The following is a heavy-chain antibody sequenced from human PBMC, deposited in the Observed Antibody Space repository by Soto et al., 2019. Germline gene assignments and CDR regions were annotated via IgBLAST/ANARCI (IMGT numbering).Heavy chain of an antibody. CDR3: ARGAAAGIDYYAMDV. CDR2: ISYDGSNK. J-gene: IGHJ6*02. Sequence: QVQLVESGGGVVQPGRSLRLSCAASGFTFSSYAMHWVRQAPGKGLERVTIISYDGSNKYYADFVKGRFTISRDNSKNTLYLQMNSRGTEDTAVYYCARGAAAGIDYYAMDVWGQGTTVTVSS. D-gene: IGHD6-13*01. CDR1: GFTFSSYA. V-gene: IGHV3-30-3*01.